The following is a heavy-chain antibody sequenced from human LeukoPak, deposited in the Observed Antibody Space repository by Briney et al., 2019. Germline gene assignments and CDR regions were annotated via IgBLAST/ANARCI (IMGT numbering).Heavy chain of an antibody. J-gene: IGHJ4*02. CDR1: GGSFSGYY. CDR2: INHSGGT. D-gene: IGHD5-12*01. CDR3: ARGWVATSPPYFDY. Sequence: SETLSLTCAVYGGSFSGYYWSWIRQPPGKGLEWIGEINHSGGTTYNPSLKSRVTISVDTSKNQFSLKLSSVTAADTAVYYCARGWVATSPPYFDYWGQGTLVTVSS. V-gene: IGHV4-34*01.